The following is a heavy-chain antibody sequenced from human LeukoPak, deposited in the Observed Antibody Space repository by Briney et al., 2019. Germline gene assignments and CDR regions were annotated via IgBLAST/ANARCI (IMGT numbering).Heavy chain of an antibody. D-gene: IGHD2-15*01. J-gene: IGHJ4*02. CDR3: AKDGYCSGGSCFDNFDY. Sequence: GGSLRLSCAASGFTFDDYGMSWVRQAPGKGLEWVSGISGSGGSTYYADSVKGRFTISRDNSKNTLYLQMNSLRAEDTAVYYCAKDGYCSGGSCFDNFDYWGQGTLVTVSS. CDR2: ISGSGGST. CDR1: GFTFDDYG. V-gene: IGHV3-23*01.